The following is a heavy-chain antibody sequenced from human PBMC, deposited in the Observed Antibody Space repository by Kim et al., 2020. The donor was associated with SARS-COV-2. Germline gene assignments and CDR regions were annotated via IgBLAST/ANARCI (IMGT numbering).Heavy chain of an antibody. CDR3: ARGVTMVRGVSQGFDY. V-gene: IGHV3-48*04. Sequence: GGSLRLSCAASGFTFSSYSMNWVRQAPGKGLEWVSYISSSSSTIYYADSVKGRFTISRDNAKNSLYLQMNSLRAEDTAVYYCARGVTMVRGVSQGFDYWGQGTLVTVSS. D-gene: IGHD3-10*01. J-gene: IGHJ4*02. CDR1: GFTFSSYS. CDR2: ISSSSSTI.